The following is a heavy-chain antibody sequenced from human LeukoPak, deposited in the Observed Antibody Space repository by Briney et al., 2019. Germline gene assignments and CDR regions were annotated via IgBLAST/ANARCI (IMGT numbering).Heavy chain of an antibody. CDR1: GVSISSYY. CDR2: IYYSGST. V-gene: IGHV4-59*01. D-gene: IGHD1-26*01. J-gene: IGHJ4*02. Sequence: PSETLSLTCTVSGVSISSYYWSWIRQPPGKGLEWIGYIYYSGSTNYNPSLKSRVTISVDTSKNQFSLKLSSVTAADTAVYYCARAQGATEFDYWGQGTLVTVSS. CDR3: ARAQGATEFDY.